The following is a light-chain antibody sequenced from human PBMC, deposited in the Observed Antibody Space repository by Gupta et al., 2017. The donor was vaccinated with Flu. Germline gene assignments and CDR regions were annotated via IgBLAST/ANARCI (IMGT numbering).Light chain of an antibody. J-gene: IGLJ2*01. Sequence: QSALTQPASVSGSPGQSFTISCSGTSSDVGGYNHVSWYQHHPGKAPKLLIYDVNNRPSGTSNRFSGSKSGNTASLTISGIQSEDEADYYCSSYTISGTLVLFGGGTKLTVL. CDR3: SSYTISGTLVL. V-gene: IGLV2-14*01. CDR1: SSDVGGYNH. CDR2: DVN.